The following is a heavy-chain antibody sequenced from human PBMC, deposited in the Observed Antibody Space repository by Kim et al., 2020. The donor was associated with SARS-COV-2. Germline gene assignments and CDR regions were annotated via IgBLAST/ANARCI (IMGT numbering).Heavy chain of an antibody. D-gene: IGHD3-3*01. J-gene: IGHJ6*02. V-gene: IGHV1-69*13. Sequence: SVKVSCKASGGTFSSYAISWVRQAPGQGLEWMGGIIPIFGTANYAQKFQGRVTITADESTSTAYMELSSLRSEDTAVYYCARDRPNFQLRGMDVWGQGTTVTVSS. CDR3: ARDRPNFQLRGMDV. CDR1: GGTFSSYA. CDR2: IIPIFGTA.